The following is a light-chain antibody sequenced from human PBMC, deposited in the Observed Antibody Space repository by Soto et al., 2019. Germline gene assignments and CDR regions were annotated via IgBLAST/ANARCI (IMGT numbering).Light chain of an antibody. V-gene: IGLV2-14*01. Sequence: QSVLTQPASVSGSPGQSITISCTGTNSDVGYYNYVSWYQQHPGKAPKLIIYEVSNRPSGISVRFSSSKSGNTTSLNISGLQAEDEADYFCSSYTNSNTRVFGTGTKVTVL. CDR3: SSYTNSNTRV. CDR2: EVS. CDR1: NSDVGYYNY. J-gene: IGLJ1*01.